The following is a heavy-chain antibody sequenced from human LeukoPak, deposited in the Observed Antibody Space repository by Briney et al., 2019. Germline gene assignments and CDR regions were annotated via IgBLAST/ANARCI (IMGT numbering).Heavy chain of an antibody. V-gene: IGHV3-23*01. CDR1: GFTFSSYA. J-gene: IGHJ4*02. Sequence: PWGSLRLSCAASGFTFSSYAMSWVRQAPGKGLEWVSGISTSGGSTSYADSVKGRFTISRDNPRNTLYMQMNRLRAEDTAVYYCAIMHRYYDGSGYWVQWGQGTLVTVSS. CDR2: ISTSGGST. CDR3: AIMHRYYDGSGYWVQ. D-gene: IGHD3-22*01.